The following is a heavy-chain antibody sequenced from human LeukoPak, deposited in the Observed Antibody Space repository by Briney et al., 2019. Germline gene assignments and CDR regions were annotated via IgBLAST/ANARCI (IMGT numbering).Heavy chain of an antibody. Sequence: KYGESLKISCKGYGYTFTSNWIGWVRQMPGKGLEWMGIIYPRDSDTVYSPSFQGQVTMSVDKPISTAYLQWSSLKASDTAIYFCARRDYGGHAAYFDYWGQGTLVTVSS. V-gene: IGHV5-51*01. CDR1: GYTFTSNW. J-gene: IGHJ4*02. D-gene: IGHD3-10*01. CDR2: IYPRDSDT. CDR3: ARRDYGGHAAYFDY.